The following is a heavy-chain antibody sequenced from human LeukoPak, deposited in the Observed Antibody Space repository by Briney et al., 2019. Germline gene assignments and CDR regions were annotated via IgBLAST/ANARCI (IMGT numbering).Heavy chain of an antibody. D-gene: IGHD1-20*01. V-gene: IGHV1-69*05. CDR2: IITIFGTA. Sequence: ASVKLSCKASGGTFSSYAISWVRQAPGQGLEWMGGIITIFGTANYTQKFQGRVTITTDESTSTAYMEMSSLRSEDTAVYYCARHRRYNCNYFDYWGQGTLVTVSS. CDR3: ARHRRYNCNYFDY. J-gene: IGHJ4*02. CDR1: GGTFSSYA.